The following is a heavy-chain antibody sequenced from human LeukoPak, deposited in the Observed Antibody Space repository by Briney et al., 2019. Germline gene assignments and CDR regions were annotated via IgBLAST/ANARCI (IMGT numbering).Heavy chain of an antibody. J-gene: IGHJ4*02. D-gene: IGHD2-2*02. CDR3: ATYRWD. CDR1: GFTFDDYA. Sequence: GGSLRLSCAASGFTFDDYAMHWVRQAPGKGLEWVSGISWNSGSIGYADSVKGRFTISRDNAKNSLYLQMNSLRAEDTAVYYCATYRWDWGQGTLVTVSS. V-gene: IGHV3-9*01. CDR2: ISWNSGSI.